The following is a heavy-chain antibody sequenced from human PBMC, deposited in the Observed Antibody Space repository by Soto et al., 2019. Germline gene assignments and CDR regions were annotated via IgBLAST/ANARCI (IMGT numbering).Heavy chain of an antibody. Sequence: EVQLVESGGGLVQPGGSLRISCEASGFTFNSHWMSWVRQAPGKGLEWVAHIKQDESEKFYMDSVKGRFTISRDNGKNSLYLHMISLRAEDTAVYYCARIGGEWYGDFGGQGTLVTVSS. CDR3: ARIGGEWYGDF. D-gene: IGHD3-16*01. CDR2: IKQDESEK. J-gene: IGHJ4*02. CDR1: GFTFNSHW. V-gene: IGHV3-7*01.